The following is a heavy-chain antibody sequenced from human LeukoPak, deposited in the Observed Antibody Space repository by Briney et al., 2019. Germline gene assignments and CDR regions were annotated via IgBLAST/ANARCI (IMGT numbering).Heavy chain of an antibody. CDR3: AKDGTASPKIVVVINPPSDY. Sequence: GGSLRLSCAASGFTFSSYAMSWVRQAPGKGLEWVSAISGSGGSTYYADSVKGRFTISRDNSKNTLYLQMNSLRAEDTAVYYCAKDGTASPKIVVVINPPSDYWGQGTLVTVSS. V-gene: IGHV3-23*01. CDR1: GFTFSSYA. J-gene: IGHJ4*02. CDR2: ISGSGGST. D-gene: IGHD3-22*01.